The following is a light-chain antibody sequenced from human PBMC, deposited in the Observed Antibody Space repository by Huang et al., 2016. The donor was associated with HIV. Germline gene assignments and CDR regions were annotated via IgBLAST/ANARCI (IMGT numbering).Light chain of an antibody. CDR1: RTVSSSS. CDR3: QQYGSSRYS. V-gene: IGKV3-20*01. CDR2: RAT. Sequence: EIVLAQSPETLSLSPGEKATLSCRASRTVSSSSLAWYQQRPGQAPRLLIYRATNRATGVPDRFSGSGSETDFTLTISRLEPEDFAGYYCQQYGSSRYSFGQGTRLDIK. J-gene: IGKJ2*03.